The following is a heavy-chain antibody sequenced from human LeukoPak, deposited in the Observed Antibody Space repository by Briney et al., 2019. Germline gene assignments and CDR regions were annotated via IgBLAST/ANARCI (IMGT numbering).Heavy chain of an antibody. V-gene: IGHV4-59*10. J-gene: IGHJ4*02. CDR2: IYTSGST. D-gene: IGHD2-2*02. Sequence: SETLSLTCAVYGGSFSSYYWSWIRQPAGKGLEWIGRIYTSGSTNYNPSLKSRVTMSVDTSKNQFSLKLSSVTAADTAVYYCARVAYCSSTSCYTGEDYFDYWGQGTLVPVSS. CDR3: ARVAYCSSTSCYTGEDYFDY. CDR1: GGSFSSYY.